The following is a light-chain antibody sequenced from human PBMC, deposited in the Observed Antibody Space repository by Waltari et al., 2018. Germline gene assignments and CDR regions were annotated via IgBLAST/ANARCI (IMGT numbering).Light chain of an antibody. CDR1: YSDIGSYNY. Sequence: QSALTQPASVSGSPGQSITISCTGTYSDIGSYNYFSWYQQHPGKAPKLMIYEVTNRPSGLSNRFSGSKSGNTASLTITELQAEDEADYYCSSYAGNDLVIFGGGTKLTVL. CDR3: SSYAGNDLVI. V-gene: IGLV2-14*01. CDR2: EVT. J-gene: IGLJ2*01.